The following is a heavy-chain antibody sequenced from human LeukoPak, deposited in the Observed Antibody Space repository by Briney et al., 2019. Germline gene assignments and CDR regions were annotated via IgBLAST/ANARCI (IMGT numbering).Heavy chain of an antibody. V-gene: IGHV4-39*01. Sequence: SETLSLTCTVSSDSISSSNYYWGWVRQPPGKELEWIGDIYYSGRTYYNSSLKSQLTLSVDTSRNQFSLKLSSVSASDTAAYYCARRHYYDSTGYLDWGQGTLVSVSP. CDR3: ARRHYYDSTGYLD. CDR1: SDSISSSNYY. J-gene: IGHJ1*01. CDR2: IYYSGRT. D-gene: IGHD3-22*01.